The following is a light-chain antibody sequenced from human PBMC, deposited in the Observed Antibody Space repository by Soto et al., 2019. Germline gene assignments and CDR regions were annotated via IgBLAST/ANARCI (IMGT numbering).Light chain of an antibody. J-gene: IGLJ1*01. CDR1: SSDVGGYNF. CDR3: SSYTTSSTVV. CDR2: EVS. Sequence: QSALAQPASLFLSPRQSITISCTGTSSDVGGYNFVSWYQQHPGKAPKLMIYEVSNRPSGVSNRFSGSKSGNTASLTISGLQPEDEADYYCSSYTTSSTVVFGPGTKVTVL. V-gene: IGLV2-14*03.